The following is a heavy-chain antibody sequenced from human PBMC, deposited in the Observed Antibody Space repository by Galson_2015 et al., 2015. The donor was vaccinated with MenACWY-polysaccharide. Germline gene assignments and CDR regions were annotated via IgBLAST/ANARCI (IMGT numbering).Heavy chain of an antibody. J-gene: IGHJ4*02. D-gene: IGHD3-16*01. CDR3: AMGKSRYSNY. CDR2: INPSGST. V-gene: IGHV4-34*01. Sequence: LSLTCTVYGGSFSSYYWTWIRQPPGEGLEWIGEINPSGSTNYNPSLKSRVTISLDTSKNEFSLKVSSVTAADTAMYYCAMGKSRYSNYWGQGTLVTVSS. CDR1: GGSFSSYY.